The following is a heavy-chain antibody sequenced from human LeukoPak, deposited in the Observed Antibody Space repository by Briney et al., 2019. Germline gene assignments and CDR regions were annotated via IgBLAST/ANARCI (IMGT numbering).Heavy chain of an antibody. D-gene: IGHD3-22*01. V-gene: IGHV4-31*03. CDR3: ARDSSSAYYYDSSGSSYYFDY. CDR1: GGSISSGGYY. Sequence: SETLSLTCTVSGGSISSGGYYWSWIRQHPGKGLEWIGYIYYSGSTYYNPSLKSRVTISVDTSKNQFSLKLSSVTAADTAVYYCARDSSSAYYYDSSGSSYYFDYWGQGTLVTVSS. J-gene: IGHJ4*02. CDR2: IYYSGST.